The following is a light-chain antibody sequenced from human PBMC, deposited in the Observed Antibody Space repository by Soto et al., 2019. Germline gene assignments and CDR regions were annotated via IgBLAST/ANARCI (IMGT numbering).Light chain of an antibody. J-gene: IGKJ2*03. V-gene: IGKV4-1*01. Sequence: DIVMTQSPDSLAVSLGERATINCKSSQSVLYSSNNKNYLAWYQQKPGQPPKLLIYWASTRESGVPDRFSGSGSGTDFTLTISSLQREDFATYYCQQSHITQYSFGQGTKVDIK. CDR3: QQSHITQYS. CDR1: QSVLYSSNNKNY. CDR2: WAS.